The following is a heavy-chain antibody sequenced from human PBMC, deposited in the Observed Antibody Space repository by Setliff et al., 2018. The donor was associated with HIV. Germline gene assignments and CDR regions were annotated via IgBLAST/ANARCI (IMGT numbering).Heavy chain of an antibody. CDR2: INVGKGDT. CDR1: GYTFTTYS. J-gene: IGHJ3*02. Sequence: ASVKVSCKASGYTFTTYSMHWVRQAPGQSLEWMGWINVGKGDTKYSQEFQGRITITRDTSANTAYMELRSLRSDDTAVYYCAREYYDFWSGYSDAFHIWGQGTMVTVSS. CDR3: AREYYDFWSGYSDAFHI. V-gene: IGHV1-3*01. D-gene: IGHD3-3*01.